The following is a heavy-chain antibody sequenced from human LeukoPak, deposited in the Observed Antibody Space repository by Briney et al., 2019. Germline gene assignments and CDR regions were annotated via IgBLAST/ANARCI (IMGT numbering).Heavy chain of an antibody. Sequence: PSETLSLTCTVSGGSITGFYWTWLRQPPGKGLEWIGYIYSSGSTNYNPSLKSRVAISVDTSKNQFSLKLSSVTAADTAVYYCAREGTGSFEYWGRGTLVTVSS. D-gene: IGHD7-27*01. CDR3: AREGTGSFEY. CDR2: IYSSGST. V-gene: IGHV4-59*01. CDR1: GGSITGFY. J-gene: IGHJ4*02.